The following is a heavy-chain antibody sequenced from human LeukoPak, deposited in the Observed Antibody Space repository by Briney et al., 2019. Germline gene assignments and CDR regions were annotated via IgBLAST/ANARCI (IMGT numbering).Heavy chain of an antibody. CDR3: ARAYYDSSGPYYYYYMDV. V-gene: IGHV4-31*03. CDR1: GGSISSGGYY. Sequence: PLETLSLTCTVSGGSISSGGYYWSWIRQHPGKGLEWIGYIYYSGSTYYNPSLKSRVTIPVDTSKNQFSLKLSSVTAADTAVYYCARAYYDSSGPYYYYYMDVWGKGTTVTVSS. J-gene: IGHJ6*03. D-gene: IGHD3-22*01. CDR2: IYYSGST.